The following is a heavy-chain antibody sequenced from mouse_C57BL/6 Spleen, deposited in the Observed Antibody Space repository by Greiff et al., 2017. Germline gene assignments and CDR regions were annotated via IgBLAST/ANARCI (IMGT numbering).Heavy chain of an antibody. Sequence: QVQLQQPGAELVRPGSSVKLSCKASGYTFTSYWMDWVKQRPGQGLEWIGNIYPSDSETHYNQKFKDKATLTVDKSSSTAYRQLSSLTSEDSAVYYCARDDYDGGFGYWGQGTLVTVSA. D-gene: IGHD2-4*01. V-gene: IGHV1-61*01. J-gene: IGHJ3*01. CDR1: GYTFTSYW. CDR2: IYPSDSET. CDR3: ARDDYDGGFGY.